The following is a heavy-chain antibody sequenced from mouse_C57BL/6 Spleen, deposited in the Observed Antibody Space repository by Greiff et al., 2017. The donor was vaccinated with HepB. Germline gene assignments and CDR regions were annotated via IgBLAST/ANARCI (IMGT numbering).Heavy chain of an antibody. CDR3: ARGLRLRGYAMDY. Sequence: VQLQQSGPELVKPGASVKISCKASGYTFTDYYMNWVKQSHGKSLEWIGDINPNNGGTSYNQKFKGKATLTVDKSSSTAYMELRSLTSEDSAVYYCARGLRLRGYAMDYWGQGTSVTVSS. V-gene: IGHV1-26*01. CDR1: GYTFTDYY. D-gene: IGHD3-2*02. J-gene: IGHJ4*01. CDR2: INPNNGGT.